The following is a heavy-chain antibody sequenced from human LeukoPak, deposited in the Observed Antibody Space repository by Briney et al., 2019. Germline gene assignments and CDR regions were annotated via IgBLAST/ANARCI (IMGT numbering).Heavy chain of an antibody. CDR3: ARGERLGLVRGKYFAY. J-gene: IGHJ4*02. D-gene: IGHD3-10*01. CDR1: GVTLSSYA. Sequence: GRSLRLSCAASGVTLSSYAIHWGRQAPGKGLGWGAVVSYDRSNKYNADSVLGRFTTPRDTSTPWLYLQRNSLRPADMAVYYCARGERLGLVRGKYFAYWGQGTLVAVSS. V-gene: IGHV3-30*04. CDR2: VSYDRSNK.